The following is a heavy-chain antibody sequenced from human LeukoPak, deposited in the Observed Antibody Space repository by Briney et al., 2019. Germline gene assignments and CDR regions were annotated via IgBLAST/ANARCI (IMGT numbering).Heavy chain of an antibody. J-gene: IGHJ4*02. CDR2: ISYDGSNK. CDR3: ATLPIVGATAEIDY. D-gene: IGHD1-26*01. Sequence: GGPLRLSCAASGFTFSSYAMHWVRQAPGKGLEWVAVISYDGSNKYYADSVKGRFTISRDNSKNTLYLQMNSLRAEDTAVYYCATLPIVGATAEIDYWGQGTLVTVSS. CDR1: GFTFSSYA. V-gene: IGHV3-30-3*01.